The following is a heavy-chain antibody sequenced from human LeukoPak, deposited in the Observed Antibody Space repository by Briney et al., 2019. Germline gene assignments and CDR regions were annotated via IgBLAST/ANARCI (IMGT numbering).Heavy chain of an antibody. Sequence: GGSLRLSCAASGFTFSSFAMSWVRQAPGKGLEWVSDISGRGGSTYYADSVKGRFTISRDNSKNTLYLQMNSLRAEDTAGYYCAKVGYCSSTTCPNDYWGQGTLVTVSS. CDR3: AKVGYCSSTTCPNDY. CDR1: GFTFSSFA. D-gene: IGHD2-2*01. CDR2: ISGRGGST. J-gene: IGHJ4*02. V-gene: IGHV3-23*01.